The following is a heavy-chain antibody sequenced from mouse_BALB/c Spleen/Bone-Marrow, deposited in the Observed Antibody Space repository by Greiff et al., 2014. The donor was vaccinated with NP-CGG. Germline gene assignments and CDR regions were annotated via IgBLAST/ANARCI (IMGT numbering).Heavy chain of an antibody. Sequence: EVQLQQSGAELVKPGASVKLSCTASGFNMKDTYIHWVKQRPEQGLEWIGRIDPANGNTKYDPKFQGKATITTDTSSNTAYLQLNSLTSEDTAVYYCAQGYDWAMDYWGQGTSVTVSS. J-gene: IGHJ4*01. CDR3: AQGYDWAMDY. CDR2: IDPANGNT. CDR1: GFNMKDTY. D-gene: IGHD2-14*01. V-gene: IGHV14-3*02.